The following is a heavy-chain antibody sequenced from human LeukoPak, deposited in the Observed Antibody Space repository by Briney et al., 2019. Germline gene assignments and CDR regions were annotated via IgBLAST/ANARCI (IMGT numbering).Heavy chain of an antibody. J-gene: IGHJ6*03. D-gene: IGHD6-6*01. CDR3: ARDRAQLAQTVYYYYMDV. CDR2: IYTSGST. CDR1: GGSISSYY. V-gene: IGHV4-4*07. Sequence: SETLSLTCTVSGGSISSYYWSWIRQPAGKGLEWIGRIYTSGSTNYNPSLKSRVTMSVDTSKNQFSLKLSSVTAADTAVYYCARDRAQLAQTVYYYYMDVWGKGTTVTVSS.